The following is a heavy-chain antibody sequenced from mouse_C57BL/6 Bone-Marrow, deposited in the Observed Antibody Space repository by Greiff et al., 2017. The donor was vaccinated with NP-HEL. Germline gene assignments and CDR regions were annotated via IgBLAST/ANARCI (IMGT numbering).Heavy chain of an antibody. CDR1: GFSLTSYG. CDR3: ARQSFLPYYYAMDY. Sequence: QVQLKESGPGLVAPSQSLSITCTVSGFSLTSYGVHWVRQPPGKGLEWLVVIWSDGSTTYNSALKSRLSISKDNSKSQVFLKMNSLQTDDTAMYYCARQSFLPYYYAMDYWGQGTSVTVSS. CDR2: IWSDGST. V-gene: IGHV2-6-1*01. J-gene: IGHJ4*01.